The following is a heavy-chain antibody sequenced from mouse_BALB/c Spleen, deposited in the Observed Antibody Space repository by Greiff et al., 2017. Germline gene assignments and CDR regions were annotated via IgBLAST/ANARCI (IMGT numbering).Heavy chain of an antibody. J-gene: IGHJ4*01. V-gene: IGHV14-1*02. CDR1: GFNIKDYY. Sequence: EVQLQQSGAELVRPGALVKLSCKASGFNIKDYYMHWVKQRPEQGLEWIGWIDPENGNTIYDPKFQGKASITADTSSNTAYLQLSSLTSEDTAVYYCARKGDYDDAMDYGGQGTSVTVSS. CDR2: IDPENGNT. D-gene: IGHD2-4*01. CDR3: ARKGDYDDAMDY.